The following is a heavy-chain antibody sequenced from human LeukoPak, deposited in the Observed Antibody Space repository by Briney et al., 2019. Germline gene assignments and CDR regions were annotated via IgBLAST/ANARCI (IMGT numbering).Heavy chain of an antibody. CDR1: GFTFSSYA. CDR2: ISYDGSNE. V-gene: IGHV3-30*04. CDR3: ARDVGSSSWYAAAFDY. J-gene: IGHJ4*02. D-gene: IGHD6-13*01. Sequence: GGSLRLSCAASGFTFSSYAMHWVRQAPGKGLEWVAVISYDGSNEYYADSVKGRFTISRDNSKNTLYLQMNSLRAEDTAVYYCARDVGSSSWYAAAFDYWGQGTLVTVSS.